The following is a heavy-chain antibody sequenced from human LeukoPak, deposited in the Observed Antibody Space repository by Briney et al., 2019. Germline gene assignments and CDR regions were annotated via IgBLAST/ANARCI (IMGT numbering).Heavy chain of an antibody. CDR2: IYYSGNT. CDR3: ARHSYGDYAGNYVMDV. J-gene: IGHJ6*02. Sequence: PSETLSLTCTVSGVSISSYYWSWIRQPPGKGLEWIGYIYYSGNTNYNPSLKSRVTISVDTSKNQFSLKLSSVTAADTAVYYCARHSYGDYAGNYVMDVWGQGTTVTVSS. CDR1: GVSISSYY. V-gene: IGHV4-59*08. D-gene: IGHD4-17*01.